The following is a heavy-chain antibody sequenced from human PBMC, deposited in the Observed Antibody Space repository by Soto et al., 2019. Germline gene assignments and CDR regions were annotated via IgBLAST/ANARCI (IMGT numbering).Heavy chain of an antibody. V-gene: IGHV3-23*01. CDR1: GFTFNNYA. Sequence: EMQLLESGGGLQQPGGSLRLSCAASGFTFNNYAMGWVRQPPGKGLGWVAAVTDCSRNRYYADSVKGRFTVSTNHCENTVYLQMDGLRAEDTPVYYCAKMMLYGVDYRDAFNVWGQGTMVTVAS. CDR2: VTDCSRNR. D-gene: IGHD4-17*01. J-gene: IGHJ3*01. CDR3: AKMMLYGVDYRDAFNV.